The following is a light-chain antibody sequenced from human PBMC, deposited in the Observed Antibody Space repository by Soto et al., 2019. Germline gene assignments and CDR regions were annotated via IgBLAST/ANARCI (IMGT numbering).Light chain of an antibody. CDR2: GAS. CDR3: QQYLRSPYT. V-gene: IGKV1-16*02. J-gene: IGKJ2*01. Sequence: DIQMTQSPSSLSASVGDRVTITCRASQDILTYLAWFKQKPGKAPRSLIYGASNLHGGVPSKFSGSGSGTDFTLTISGLQPEDFAMYYYQQYLRSPYTFGHGTNVEI. CDR1: QDILTY.